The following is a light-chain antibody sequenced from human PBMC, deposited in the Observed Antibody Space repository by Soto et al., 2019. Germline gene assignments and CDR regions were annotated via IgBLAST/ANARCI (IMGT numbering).Light chain of an antibody. CDR1: QSVSSSF. V-gene: IGKV3-20*01. CDR2: GAS. CDR3: QQYGSSPPNT. J-gene: IGKJ2*01. Sequence: EIVLTQSPGTLSLSPWERATLSCRASQSVSSSFLAWHQQKHGQAPRLLIYGASSRATGIPDRFSGSGSGTDFTLTISRLEPEEFAVYYCQQYGSSPPNTFGQGTKLEIK.